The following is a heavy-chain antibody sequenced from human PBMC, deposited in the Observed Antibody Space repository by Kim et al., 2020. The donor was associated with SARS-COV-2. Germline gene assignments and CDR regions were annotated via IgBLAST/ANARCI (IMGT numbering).Heavy chain of an antibody. CDR2: IKSKSDGGTA. CDR3: TTVSMR. V-gene: IGHV3-15*01. Sequence: GGSLRLSCAVSGIPFSNAWFNWVRQAPGKGLECVGRIKSKSDGGTADLAAPVKGRFAISRDDSKNTLYLLMNSLRTDDSAVYYCTTVSMRWGQGTLVTVS. J-gene: IGHJ4*02. D-gene: IGHD2-2*01. CDR1: GIPFSNAW.